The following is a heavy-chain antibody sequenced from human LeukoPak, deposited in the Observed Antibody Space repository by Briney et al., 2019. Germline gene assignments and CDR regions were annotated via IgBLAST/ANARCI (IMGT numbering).Heavy chain of an antibody. J-gene: IGHJ5*02. V-gene: IGHV4-34*01. Sequence: SETLSLTCAAYGGSFSGYYWSWIRQPPGKGLEWIGEINHSGSTNYNPSLKSRVTISVDTSKNQFSLKLSSVTAADTAVYYCARGQTVLLWFGELLMYNWFDPWGQGTLVTVSS. CDR3: ARGQTVLLWFGELLMYNWFDP. CDR2: INHSGST. D-gene: IGHD3-10*01. CDR1: GGSFSGYY.